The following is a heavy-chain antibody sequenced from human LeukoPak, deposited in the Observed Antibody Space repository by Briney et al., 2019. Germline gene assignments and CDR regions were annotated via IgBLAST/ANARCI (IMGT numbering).Heavy chain of an antibody. D-gene: IGHD2-21*01. CDR3: ARHERGCGGDCYSSFDY. Sequence: KPSETLSLTCTVSGYSISSGYYWGWIRQPPGKGLEWIGSIYHSGSTYYNPSLKSRVTISVDTSKNQFSLKLSSVTAADTAVYYCARHERGCGGDCYSSFDYWGQGTLATVSS. J-gene: IGHJ4*02. CDR1: GYSISSGYY. V-gene: IGHV4-38-2*02. CDR2: IYHSGST.